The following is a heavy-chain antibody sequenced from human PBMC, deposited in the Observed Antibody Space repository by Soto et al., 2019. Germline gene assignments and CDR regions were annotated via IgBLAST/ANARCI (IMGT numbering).Heavy chain of an antibody. CDR3: ARVPVPSTFDY. J-gene: IGHJ4*02. V-gene: IGHV3-74*01. CDR1: GFTFSNHW. CDR2: INSDGSRT. Sequence: LRLSCAASGFTFSNHWMHWVRQAPGEGLMWVSHINSDGSRTFYADSVKGRFTISRDNAKNTLYLQMNSLRAEDTAVYYCARVPVPSTFDYWGLGTLVTVSS. D-gene: IGHD2-2*01.